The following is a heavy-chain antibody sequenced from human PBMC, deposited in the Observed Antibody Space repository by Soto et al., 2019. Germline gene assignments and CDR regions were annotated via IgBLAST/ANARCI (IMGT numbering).Heavy chain of an antibody. D-gene: IGHD4-4*01. Sequence: WGSLRLSCSVSGFTVSDYEMSWFRQAPGKGLEWISYISQSGSVIYYADSVKGRFTISRDNANDSVHLQMNGLRADDTAVYFCARDRGYSNSNFYYYGMDAWGQGITVTVSS. CDR1: GFTVSDYE. J-gene: IGHJ6*02. V-gene: IGHV3-48*03. CDR2: ISQSGSVI. CDR3: ARDRGYSNSNFYYYGMDA.